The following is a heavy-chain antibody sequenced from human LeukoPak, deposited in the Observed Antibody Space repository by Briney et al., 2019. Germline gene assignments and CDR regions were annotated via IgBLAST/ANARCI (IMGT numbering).Heavy chain of an antibody. J-gene: IGHJ4*02. D-gene: IGHD3-9*01. CDR3: AKDGSDDILTGYYDLAPDY. CDR1: GFTFSNYG. Sequence: PGGSLRLSCAASGFTFSNYGMHWVRQAPGKGLEWVAFIRYDGSNKYYADSVKGRFTISRDNSKNTLYLQMNSLRAEDTAVYYCAKDGSDDILTGYYDLAPDYWGQGTLVTVSS. CDR2: IRYDGSNK. V-gene: IGHV3-30*02.